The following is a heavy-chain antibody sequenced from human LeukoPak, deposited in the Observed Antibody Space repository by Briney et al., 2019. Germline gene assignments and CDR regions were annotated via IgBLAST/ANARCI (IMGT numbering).Heavy chain of an antibody. V-gene: IGHV1-69*05. J-gene: IGHJ4*02. CDR2: IIPIFGTA. CDR3: ARGGYYDSSGALLGDDY. Sequence: SVKVSCKASGGTFSSYAISWVRQAPGQELEWMGGIIPIFGTANYAQKFQGRVTITTDESTSTAYMELSSLRSEDTAVYYGARGGYYDSSGALLGDDYWGQGPLVPVS. D-gene: IGHD3-22*01. CDR1: GGTFSSYA.